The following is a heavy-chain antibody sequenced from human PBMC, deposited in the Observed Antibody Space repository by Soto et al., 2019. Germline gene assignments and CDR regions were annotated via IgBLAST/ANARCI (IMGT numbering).Heavy chain of an antibody. V-gene: IGHV3-30*18. D-gene: IGHD2-15*01. CDR2: ISYDGSNK. J-gene: IGHJ4*02. Sequence: QVQLVESGGGVVQPGRSLRLSCAASGFTFSSYGMHWVRQAPGKGLEWVAVISYDGSNKYYADSVKGRFTISRDNSKNTLYLQMNSLRAEDTAVYYCAKGTPRGSGLDDYWGQGTLVTVSS. CDR1: GFTFSSYG. CDR3: AKGTPRGSGLDDY.